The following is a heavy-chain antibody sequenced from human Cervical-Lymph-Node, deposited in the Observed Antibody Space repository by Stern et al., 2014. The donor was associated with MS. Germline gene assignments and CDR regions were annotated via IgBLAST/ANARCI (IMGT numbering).Heavy chain of an antibody. D-gene: IGHD2-15*01. CDR1: GFSLSTSGMC. J-gene: IGHJ6*02. CDR3: ARTPTYCSGGSCYVYGMDV. CDR2: LDWDDDK. Sequence: TLKESGPALVKPTQTLTLTCTFSGFSLSTSGMCVSWIRQPPGKALEWLALLDWDDDKYYSTSLKTRLTISKDTSKNQVVLTMTNMDPVDTATYYCARTPTYCSGGSCYVYGMDVWGQGTTVTVSS. V-gene: IGHV2-70*01.